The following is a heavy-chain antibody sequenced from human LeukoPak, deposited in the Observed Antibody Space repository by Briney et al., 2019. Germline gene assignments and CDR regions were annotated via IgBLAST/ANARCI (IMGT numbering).Heavy chain of an antibody. J-gene: IGHJ4*02. Sequence: PGGSLRLSCAASEFDFSSHAMTWVRQAPGKGLEWVSAISISGSKTYYADSVKGRFTISRDNSKNTLYLQMNSLRAEDTAVYYCANEIRPNDYWGQGTQVIVSS. CDR2: ISISGSKT. V-gene: IGHV3-23*01. D-gene: IGHD4-17*01. CDR1: EFDFSSHA. CDR3: ANEIRPNDY.